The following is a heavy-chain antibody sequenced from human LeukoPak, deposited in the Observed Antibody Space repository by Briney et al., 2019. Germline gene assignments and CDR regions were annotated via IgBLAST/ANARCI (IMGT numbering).Heavy chain of an antibody. CDR2: ISYDGSNK. Sequence: GGSLRLSCAASGFTFSSYGMHWVRQAPGKGLEWVAVISYDGSNKYYVDSVKGRFTISRDNSKNTLYLQMNSLRAEDTAVYYCAKDPGEAAAGAWPEYFQHWGQGALVTVSS. CDR1: GFTFSSYG. V-gene: IGHV3-30*18. J-gene: IGHJ1*01. D-gene: IGHD6-13*01. CDR3: AKDPGEAAAGAWPEYFQH.